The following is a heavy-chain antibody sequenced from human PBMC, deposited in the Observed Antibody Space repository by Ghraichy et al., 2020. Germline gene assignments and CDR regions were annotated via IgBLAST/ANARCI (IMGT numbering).Heavy chain of an antibody. Sequence: GGSLRLSCAASGFTFSSYVMSWVRQAPGKGLEWVSAISGSGGSTYYADSVKGRFTISRDNSKNTLYLQMNSLRAEDTAVYYCAKAVRYSGSYSHFDYWGQGTLVTVSS. D-gene: IGHD1-26*01. J-gene: IGHJ4*02. CDR3: AKAVRYSGSYSHFDY. CDR2: ISGSGGST. CDR1: GFTFSSYV. V-gene: IGHV3-23*01.